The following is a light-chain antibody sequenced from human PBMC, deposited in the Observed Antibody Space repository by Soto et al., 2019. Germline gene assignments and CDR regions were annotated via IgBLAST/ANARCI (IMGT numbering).Light chain of an antibody. CDR2: GAS. CDR3: QQYHNWPPQYT. J-gene: IGKJ2*01. CDR1: QTVARN. Sequence: EIMMTQSPATLSVSPGERATLSCRASQTVARNLAWYQQKPGQAPRLLIHGASTRATGVSARFSGSGSGTEFTLTISSLQSEDFVVYYCQQYHNWPPQYTFGQGTKLQIK. V-gene: IGKV3-15*01.